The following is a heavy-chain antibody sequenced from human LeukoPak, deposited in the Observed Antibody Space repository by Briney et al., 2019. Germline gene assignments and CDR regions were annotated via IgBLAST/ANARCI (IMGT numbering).Heavy chain of an antibody. Sequence: GGSLRLSCAASGFTFDDYGMSWVRQAPGKGLEWVSGISWNGGSTGYADSVKGRFTISRDNAKNSLYLQMNSLRAEDTALYYCARDPPVATVTNYYGMDVWGQGTTVTVSS. V-gene: IGHV3-20*04. CDR2: ISWNGGST. D-gene: IGHD5-12*01. CDR3: ARDPPVATVTNYYGMDV. J-gene: IGHJ6*02. CDR1: GFTFDDYG.